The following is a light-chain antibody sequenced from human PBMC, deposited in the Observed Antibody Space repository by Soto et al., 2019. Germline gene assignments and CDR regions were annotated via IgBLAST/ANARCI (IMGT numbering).Light chain of an antibody. J-gene: IGLJ1*01. CDR3: SSFAGSYTHV. Sequence: HSALTQPRSVSGSPGQAVIFSCTGTNSDVGGYNYVSWYQQHPDKAPKLIIYDVSKRPSGVPDRFSGSKSGNTASLTIPGLQAEDEADYFCSSFAGSYTHVFGTGTKVTVL. CDR1: NSDVGGYNY. CDR2: DVS. V-gene: IGLV2-11*01.